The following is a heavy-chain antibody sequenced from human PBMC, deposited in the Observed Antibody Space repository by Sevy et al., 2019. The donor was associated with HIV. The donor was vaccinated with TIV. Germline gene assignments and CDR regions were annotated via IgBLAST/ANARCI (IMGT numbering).Heavy chain of an antibody. J-gene: IGHJ4*02. CDR1: EFSFSSYS. CDR2: ISSSSSTM. D-gene: IGHD5-18*01. CDR3: ARTKSTTAMVSSDY. Sequence: GESLKISCAASEFSFSSYSMNWVRQAPGQGLEWVSYISSSSSTMYYADSVKGRFTISRDNAKNSLYLQMNTLRAEDTAVYYCARTKSTTAMVSSDYWGQGTLVTVSS. V-gene: IGHV3-48*01.